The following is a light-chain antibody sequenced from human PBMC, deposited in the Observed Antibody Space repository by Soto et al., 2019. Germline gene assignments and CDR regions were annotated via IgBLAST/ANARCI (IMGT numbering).Light chain of an antibody. CDR2: GAS. Sequence: EIVMTQSPATLSVSPGEGATLSCRASQSVSSKLAWYQQKPGQAPRLLIYGASTRATGIPARFSGSGSGTEFTLTISRLEPEDFAVYYCQQYGSPLITFGQGTRLEIK. J-gene: IGKJ5*01. CDR3: QQYGSPLIT. V-gene: IGKV3-15*01. CDR1: QSVSSK.